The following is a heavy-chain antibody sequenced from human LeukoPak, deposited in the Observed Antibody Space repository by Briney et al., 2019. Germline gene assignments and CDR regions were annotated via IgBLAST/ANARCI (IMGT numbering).Heavy chain of an antibody. CDR3: ARHGYSYGPADY. D-gene: IGHD5-18*01. CDR2: IYYSGST. CDR1: GGSISSSSYY. V-gene: IGHV4-39*01. J-gene: IGHJ4*02. Sequence: SETLSLTCTVSGGSISSSSYYWGWIRQPPGKGLEWIEGIYYSGSTYYNPSLKSRVTISVDTSKNQFSLKLSSVTAADTAVYYCARHGYSYGPADYWGQGTLVTVSS.